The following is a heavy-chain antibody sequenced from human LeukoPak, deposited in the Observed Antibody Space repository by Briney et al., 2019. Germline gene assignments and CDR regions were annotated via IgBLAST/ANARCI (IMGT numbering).Heavy chain of an antibody. V-gene: IGHV1-46*01. CDR1: GYTFTSYY. CDR2: INPSGGST. CDR3: ARDRLDFWGGYFFAY. Sequence: ASVKVSCKASGYTFTSYYMHWVRQAPGQGLEWMGIINPSGGSTSYAQKFQGRVTMTRDTSTSTVYMELSSLRSEDTAVYYCARDRLDFWGGYFFAYWGQGPWSPSPQ. J-gene: IGHJ4*02. D-gene: IGHD3-3*01.